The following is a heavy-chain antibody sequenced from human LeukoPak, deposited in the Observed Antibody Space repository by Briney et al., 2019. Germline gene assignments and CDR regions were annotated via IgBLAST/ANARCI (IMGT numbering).Heavy chain of an antibody. J-gene: IGHJ3*02. Sequence: GGSLRLSCAASGFTLSSYGMHWVRQAPGKGLEWVAVISYDGSNKYYADSVKGRFTISRDNSKNTLYLQMNSLRAEDTAVYYCAKDDYYVSSGYYYGAFDIWGQGTMVTVSS. V-gene: IGHV3-30*18. CDR3: AKDDYYVSSGYYYGAFDI. D-gene: IGHD3-22*01. CDR2: ISYDGSNK. CDR1: GFTLSSYG.